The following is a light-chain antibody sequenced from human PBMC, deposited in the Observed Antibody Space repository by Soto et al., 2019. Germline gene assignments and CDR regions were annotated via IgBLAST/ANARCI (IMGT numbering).Light chain of an antibody. V-gene: IGKV2-30*01. CDR2: KVS. CDR1: QSLLSSDGDTF. Sequence: DVVMTQSPLSLPVTLGQPASISCRSSQSLLSSDGDTFLNWFHRRPGQSPRRLIYKVSNRDSGVPDRCSGSGSGTTFTLTISRVEAEDVGVYYCMQGTHWPPWTFGQGTKVEIK. CDR3: MQGTHWPPWT. J-gene: IGKJ1*01.